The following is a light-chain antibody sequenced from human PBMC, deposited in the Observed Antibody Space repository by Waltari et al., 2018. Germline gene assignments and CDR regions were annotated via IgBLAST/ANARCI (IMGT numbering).Light chain of an antibody. CDR3: QHYVRLPAT. CDR2: GAS. J-gene: IGKJ1*01. Sequence: EIVLTQSPGALSLSPGERATLFCRASQSRGKYLVWYQQKPGQAPRLLIYGASTRATGIPDRFSGGGSGTDFSLSITRLEPEDFAVYYCQHYVRLPATFGQGTTVEI. CDR1: QSRGKY. V-gene: IGKV3-20*01.